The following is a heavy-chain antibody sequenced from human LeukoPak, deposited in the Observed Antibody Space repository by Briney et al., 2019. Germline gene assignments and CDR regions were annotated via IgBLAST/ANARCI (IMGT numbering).Heavy chain of an antibody. CDR3: ARLDFWSGYLGWFDP. CDR1: GGSFSSYY. Sequence: SETLSLTCAVYGGSFSSYYWSWIRQPPGKGLEWIGYIYYSGSTNYNPSLKSRVTISVDTSKNQFSLKLSSVTAADTAVYYCARLDFWSGYLGWFDPWGQGTLVTVSS. CDR2: IYYSGST. D-gene: IGHD3-3*01. V-gene: IGHV4-59*01. J-gene: IGHJ5*02.